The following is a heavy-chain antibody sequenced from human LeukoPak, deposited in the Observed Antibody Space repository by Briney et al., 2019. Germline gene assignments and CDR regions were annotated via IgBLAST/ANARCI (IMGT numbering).Heavy chain of an antibody. CDR2: INHSGST. CDR3: ARGPKAEDFWSGYSPSHEGSPFDY. Sequence: SETLSLTCAVYGGSFSGYYWSRIRQPPGKGLEWIGEINHSGSTNYNPSLKSRVTISVDTSKNQFSLKLSSVTAADTAVYYCARGPKAEDFWSGYSPSHEGSPFDYWGQGTLVTVSS. CDR1: GGSFSGYY. J-gene: IGHJ4*02. D-gene: IGHD3-3*01. V-gene: IGHV4-34*01.